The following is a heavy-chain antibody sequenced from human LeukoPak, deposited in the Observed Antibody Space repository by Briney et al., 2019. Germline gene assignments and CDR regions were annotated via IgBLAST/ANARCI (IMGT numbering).Heavy chain of an antibody. CDR1: GGSFSDHY. D-gene: IGHD6-19*01. CDR3: VRGVLAVVYATFDY. V-gene: IGHV4-34*01. CDR2: IIHSGRT. Sequence: SETLSLTCTVYGGSFSDHYWTWVRQSSEKGLEWIGEIIHSGRTNYNPPFKSRVAISIDTSKNQFSLRPTSVTAADTAVYYCVRGVLAVVYATFDYWGQGNLVTVSS. J-gene: IGHJ4*02.